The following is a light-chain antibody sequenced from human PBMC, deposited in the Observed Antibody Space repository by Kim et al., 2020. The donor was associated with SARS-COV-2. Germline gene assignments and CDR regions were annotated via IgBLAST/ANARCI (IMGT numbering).Light chain of an antibody. CDR1: KLGDKY. CDR3: QAWDGSTIWV. CDR2: QDN. Sequence: SYELTQPPSVSVSPGQTASITCSGEKLGDKYACWYQQKPGQSPLVVIYQDNKRPSGIPERFSGSNSGNTATLTISGTQAMDEADYYCQAWDGSTIWVFGGGTKLTVL. V-gene: IGLV3-1*01. J-gene: IGLJ3*02.